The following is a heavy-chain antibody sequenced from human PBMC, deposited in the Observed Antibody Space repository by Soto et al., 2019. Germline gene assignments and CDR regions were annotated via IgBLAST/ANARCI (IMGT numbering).Heavy chain of an antibody. V-gene: IGHV4-4*02. CDR1: SGSISSSNW. D-gene: IGHD6-13*01. CDR2: IYHSGST. CDR3: ARARGHSSSSWYRWFDP. Sequence: SETLSLTCAVSSGSISSSNWWIWVRQPPGKGLEWIGEIYHSGSTNYNPSLKSRVTISVDKSKNQFSLKLSSVTAADTAVYYCARARGHSSSSWYRWFDPWGQGTLVTVSS. J-gene: IGHJ5*02.